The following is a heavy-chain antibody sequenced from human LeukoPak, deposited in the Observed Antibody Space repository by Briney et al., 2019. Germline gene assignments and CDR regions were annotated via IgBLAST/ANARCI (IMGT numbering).Heavy chain of an antibody. D-gene: IGHD6-6*01. Sequence: SETLSLTCTVSGGSISSGGYYWSWIRQPPGKGLEWIGYIYHSGSTYYNPSLKSRVTISVDRSKNQFSLKLSSVTAADTAVYYCARGSIQAFDIWGQGTMVTVSS. CDR1: GGSISSGGYY. CDR2: IYHSGST. V-gene: IGHV4-30-2*01. CDR3: ARGSIQAFDI. J-gene: IGHJ3*02.